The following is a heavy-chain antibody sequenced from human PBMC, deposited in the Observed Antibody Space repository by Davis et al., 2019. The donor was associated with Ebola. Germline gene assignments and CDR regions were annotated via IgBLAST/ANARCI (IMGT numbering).Heavy chain of an antibody. D-gene: IGHD3-16*01. CDR1: GGSMIGSGLH. CDR3: ARLFGAAAHHFDY. CDR2: IYYGGNT. V-gene: IGHV4-39*01. Sequence: PSETLSLTCSVSGGSMIGSGLHWGWIRQPPGKGLEWIATIYYGGNTYYDPSLQSRVTISVDTSKNQFSLRVISVTAADTAVYYCARLFGAAAHHFDYWGQGTLVTVSS. J-gene: IGHJ4*02.